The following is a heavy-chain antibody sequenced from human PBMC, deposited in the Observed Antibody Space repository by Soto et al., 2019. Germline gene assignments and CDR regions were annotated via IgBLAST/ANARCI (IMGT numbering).Heavy chain of an antibody. CDR3: ARDSGYYDSNTGGYGMDV. Sequence: PGGSLRLSCAASGFAVSSNYMSWVRQAPGKGLEWVSVIYSGGSTYYADSVKDRFTISRDNSKNTLYLQMNSLRAEDTAVYYCARDSGYYDSNTGGYGMDVWGQGTTVTVSS. CDR2: IYSGGST. J-gene: IGHJ6*02. D-gene: IGHD3-22*01. CDR1: GFAVSSNY. V-gene: IGHV3-66*01.